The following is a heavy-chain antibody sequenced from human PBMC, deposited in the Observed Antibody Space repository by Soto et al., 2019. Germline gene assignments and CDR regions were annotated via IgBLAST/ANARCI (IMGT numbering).Heavy chain of an antibody. CDR3: ARESPVDYYDSSGAFDY. V-gene: IGHV4-59*01. CDR1: GGSISSYY. CDR2: IYYSGST. D-gene: IGHD3-22*01. Sequence: QVQLQESGPGLVKPSETLSLTCTVSGGSISSYYWSWIRQPPGKGLEWIGYIYYSGSTNYNPSLKRRVTISVDTSKNQFSLKLSSVTAADTAVYYCARESPVDYYDSSGAFDYWGQGTLVTVSS. J-gene: IGHJ4*02.